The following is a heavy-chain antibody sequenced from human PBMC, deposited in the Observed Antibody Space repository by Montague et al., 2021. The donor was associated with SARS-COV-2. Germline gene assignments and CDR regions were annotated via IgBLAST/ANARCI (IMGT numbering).Heavy chain of an antibody. D-gene: IGHD6-13*01. V-gene: IGHV4-39*01. CDR3: ARHWGIAAAGN. CDR1: GGSITDRTYY. CDR2: INYSGTT. J-gene: IGHJ4*02. Sequence: SETLSLTCSVSGGSITDRTYYWGCIRQSPGKGLEWIGAINYSGTTYYNPSLKSRVTISLDTVKNQFSLKMTSVTAADTAVYYCARHWGIAAAGNWGQGTLVTVSS.